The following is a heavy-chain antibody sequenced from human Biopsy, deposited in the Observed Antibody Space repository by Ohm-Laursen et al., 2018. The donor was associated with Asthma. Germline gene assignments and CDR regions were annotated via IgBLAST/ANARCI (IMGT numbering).Heavy chain of an antibody. D-gene: IGHD3-10*01. CDR2: IWFDGSNK. CDR1: GFTFGSYG. CDR3: GRERSYMVDY. J-gene: IGHJ4*02. V-gene: IGHV3-33*01. Sequence: LTLSCTASGFTFGSYGLHWARQAPGKGLEWVADIWFDGSNKHYADSVKGRFTISRDNSKNTLYLQMNSLRAEDTALYYCGRERSYMVDYWGQGTLVIVSS.